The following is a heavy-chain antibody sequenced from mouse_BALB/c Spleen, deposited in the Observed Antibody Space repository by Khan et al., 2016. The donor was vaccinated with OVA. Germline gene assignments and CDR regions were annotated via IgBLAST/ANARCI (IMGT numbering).Heavy chain of an antibody. CDR2: IGSDSNTI. J-gene: IGHJ3*01. Sequence: DVQLVESGGGLVQPGGSRKLSCAASGFPFSSFGMHWVRQAPEKGLEWVAYIGSDSNTIYYADTVKGRFTISRDDPKNSLVLQMTSLRCEDTAMYYRASCRYWSWFASWGEGTLVTVSS. D-gene: IGHD2-12*01. CDR3: ASCRYWSWFAS. V-gene: IGHV5-17*02. CDR1: GFPFSSFG.